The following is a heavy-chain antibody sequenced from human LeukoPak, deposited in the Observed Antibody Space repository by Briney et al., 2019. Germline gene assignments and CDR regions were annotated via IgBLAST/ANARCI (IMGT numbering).Heavy chain of an antibody. D-gene: IGHD2-2*02. CDR1: GYTFTSYG. Sequence: ASVKVSCKASGYTFTSYGISWVRQAPGHGLEWMGWISAYNGNTNYAQKLQGRVTMTTDTSTSTAYMELRSLRSDDTAVYYCAFQKYCSSTTCYSPFDFWGQGTLVTVSS. V-gene: IGHV1-18*01. CDR3: AFQKYCSSTTCYSPFDF. J-gene: IGHJ4*02. CDR2: ISAYNGNT.